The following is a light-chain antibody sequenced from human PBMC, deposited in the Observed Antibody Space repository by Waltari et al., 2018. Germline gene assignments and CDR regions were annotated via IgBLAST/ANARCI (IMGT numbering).Light chain of an antibody. CDR1: QSISRY. CDR3: QHHFRLPAT. J-gene: IGKJ1*01. Sequence: QLPGTRFLSPGERATFPCRASQSISRYLAWYKQKPGQAPRLLIYGASTRATGIPDRFSGSGSGTDFSLTISGLEPEDSAVYYCQHHFRLPATFGQGTKVEIK. V-gene: IGKV3-20*01. CDR2: GAS.